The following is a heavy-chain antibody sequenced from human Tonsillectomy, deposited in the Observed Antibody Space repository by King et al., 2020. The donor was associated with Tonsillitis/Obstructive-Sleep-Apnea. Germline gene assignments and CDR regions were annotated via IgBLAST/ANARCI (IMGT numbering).Heavy chain of an antibody. D-gene: IGHD3-3*01. J-gene: IGHJ4*02. CDR1: GGSIRSSSYY. Sequence: QLQESGPGLVKPSETLSLTCTVSGGSIRSSSYYWGWIRQPPGKGLEWIGIIYYSGSTYYNPSLKSRVTISVDPSKNQFSLKLSSVTAADTAVYYCGTRAIFGVVIHDYWGQGTLVTVSS. CDR2: IYYSGST. V-gene: IGHV4-39*01. CDR3: GTRAIFGVVIHDY.